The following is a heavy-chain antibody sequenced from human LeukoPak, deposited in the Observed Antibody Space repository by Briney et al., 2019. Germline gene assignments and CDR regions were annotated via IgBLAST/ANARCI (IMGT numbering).Heavy chain of an antibody. J-gene: IGHJ4*02. Sequence: GRSLRLSCAASGFTFSSFWMHWVRQAPGKGLVWVSRINSVGSSTSYADSVKGRFTISRDNAKNTLYLQMNSLRAEDTAVYYCARERTSGWDAFDFWGQGTLVTVSS. D-gene: IGHD6-19*01. V-gene: IGHV3-74*01. CDR2: INSVGSST. CDR1: GFTFSSFW. CDR3: ARERTSGWDAFDF.